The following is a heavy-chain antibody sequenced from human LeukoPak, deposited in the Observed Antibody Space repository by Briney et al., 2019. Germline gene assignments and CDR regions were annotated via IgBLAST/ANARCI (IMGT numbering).Heavy chain of an antibody. D-gene: IGHD1-26*01. V-gene: IGHV1-2*02. CDR2: INPNSGGT. CDR1: GYTFTGYY. J-gene: IGHJ4*02. CDR3: ARGTRNSGSYYYYY. Sequence: VGSVKVFCKASGYTFTGYYMHWVRQAPGQGLEWMGWINPNSGGTNYAQKFQGRVTMTRDTSISTAYMELSRLRSDDTAVYYCARGTRNSGSYYYYYWGQGTLVTVSS.